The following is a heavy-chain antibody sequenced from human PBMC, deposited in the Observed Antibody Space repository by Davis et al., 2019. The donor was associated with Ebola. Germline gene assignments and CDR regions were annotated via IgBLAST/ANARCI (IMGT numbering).Heavy chain of an antibody. Sequence: AASVEVSCKASGYSFTSYAISWIRQATGQGLEWMGWMNPNTANTGYAQKFQGRVTMTMSTSISTAYMELSSLRSDDTAVYYCARAWKSIAVAETWGQGTLVTVSS. V-gene: IGHV1-8*01. J-gene: IGHJ5*02. CDR2: MNPNTANT. D-gene: IGHD6-19*01. CDR3: ARAWKSIAVAET. CDR1: GYSFTSYA.